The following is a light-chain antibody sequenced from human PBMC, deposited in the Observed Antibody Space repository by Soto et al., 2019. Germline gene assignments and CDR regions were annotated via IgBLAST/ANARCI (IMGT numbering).Light chain of an antibody. CDR1: QDIAKN. CDR3: QQYDNLLPIT. J-gene: IGKJ5*01. Sequence: IQMTQSPFSLSASVGDRVTITCQASQDIAKNLNWYQQKPGKAPKLLIYDASSLQTGVPSRFSGSGSATPFTFPISSLQSEDIATYYCQQYDNLLPITFGQGTRLENK. V-gene: IGKV1-33*01. CDR2: DAS.